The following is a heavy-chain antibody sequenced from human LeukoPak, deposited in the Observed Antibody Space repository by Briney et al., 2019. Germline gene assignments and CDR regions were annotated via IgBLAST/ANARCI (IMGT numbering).Heavy chain of an antibody. V-gene: IGHV4-59*01. Sequence: SETLSLTCTVSGGSISSYYWSWLRQPPGAGLEWIGYIYYSGSTNYNPSLNSRVTISVDTSKIQFSLKLSSVTAADTAVYYCARRAYDSSGYYQYIDYWGQGTLVTVSS. D-gene: IGHD3-22*01. CDR1: GGSISSYY. J-gene: IGHJ4*02. CDR2: IYYSGST. CDR3: ARRAYDSSGYYQYIDY.